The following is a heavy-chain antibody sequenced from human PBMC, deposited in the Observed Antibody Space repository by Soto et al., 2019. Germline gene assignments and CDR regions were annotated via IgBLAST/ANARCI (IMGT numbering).Heavy chain of an antibody. CDR3: TRPCRYCNGGGPGNWFDP. Sequence: QVQLVESGGGLVKPGGSLRLACATSGFTFTDYDMSWIRQAPGKGLEWVSYISYSGTTIYYADSVRGRFAISRDNAEKSLSLHMNSLRAEDTAVYYCTRPCRYCNGGGPGNWFDPWSQGTLVTVSS. CDR1: GFTFTDYD. D-gene: IGHD2-8*02. CDR2: ISYSGTTI. V-gene: IGHV3-11*01. J-gene: IGHJ5*02.